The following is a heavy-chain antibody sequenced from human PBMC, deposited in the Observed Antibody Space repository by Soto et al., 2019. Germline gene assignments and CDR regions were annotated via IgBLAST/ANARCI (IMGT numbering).Heavy chain of an antibody. Sequence: EVQLVESGGGLVQPGGSLRLSCAASGFTFSDFWLHWVRQAPEKGLVWVSRIKSDGGSANYADSVKGRFTIFRDNAKNTAYLQMDSLRAEDTAVYYCARGAKGAYYVDVWGKGTTVTVSS. CDR3: ARGAKGAYYVDV. CDR2: IKSDGGSA. V-gene: IGHV3-74*01. D-gene: IGHD2-21*01. CDR1: GFTFSDFW. J-gene: IGHJ6*03.